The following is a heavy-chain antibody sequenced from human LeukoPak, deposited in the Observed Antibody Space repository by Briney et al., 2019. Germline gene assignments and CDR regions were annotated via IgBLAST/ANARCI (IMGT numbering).Heavy chain of an antibody. CDR1: GFTFSSYA. Sequence: PGGSLRLSCAASGFTFSSYAMSWVRQAPGKGLEWVSAVSGSGGSTYYADSVKGRFTISRDNSKNTLYLQMNSLRAEDTVVYYCAKDARYFDWLLFYFDYWGQGTLVTVSS. V-gene: IGHV3-23*01. J-gene: IGHJ4*02. CDR2: VSGSGGST. CDR3: AKDARYFDWLLFYFDY. D-gene: IGHD3-9*01.